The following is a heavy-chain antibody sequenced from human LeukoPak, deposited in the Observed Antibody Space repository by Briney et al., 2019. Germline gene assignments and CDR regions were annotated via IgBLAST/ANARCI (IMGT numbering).Heavy chain of an antibody. J-gene: IGHJ4*02. D-gene: IGHD5-12*01. Sequence: PGGSLRLSCAASGFTYSSYWMTWVRQAPGMGLEWAANIKEDGSEKNYVDSVKGRFTISRDNAKNSLYLQVNSLRAEDTAVYYCATDRGYLVFDYWGQGTLVTVSS. V-gene: IGHV3-7*01. CDR2: IKEDGSEK. CDR3: ATDRGYLVFDY. CDR1: GFTYSSYW.